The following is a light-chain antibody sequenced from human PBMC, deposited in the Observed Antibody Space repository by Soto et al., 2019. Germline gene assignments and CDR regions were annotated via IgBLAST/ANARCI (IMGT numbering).Light chain of an antibody. CDR1: SNDIGAYNY. V-gene: IGLV2-14*01. Sequence: QSALTQPASVSGSPGQSITISCTGTSNDIGAYNYVSWYRQHPGEAPKVIIYEVTHRPSGISSRFSGSKSGNTASLTISGLQAEDEADYYCSSYASDITHVFGGGTKLTVL. J-gene: IGLJ3*02. CDR3: SSYASDITHV. CDR2: EVT.